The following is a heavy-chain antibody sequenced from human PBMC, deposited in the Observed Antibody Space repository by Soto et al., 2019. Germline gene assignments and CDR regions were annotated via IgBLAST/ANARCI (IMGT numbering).Heavy chain of an antibody. V-gene: IGHV5-51*01. CDR2: IYPGDSDT. D-gene: IGHD3-10*01. CDR1: GYSFAGYW. CDR3: ARLPGVRGVFDGFNV. Sequence: GEPLKVSWRGSGYSFAGYWSGWVRQMPGKGLDWMGVIYPGDSDTRYSPSFHGQVTISADKSISTAYLQWSSLKASDTAMYFCARLPGVRGVFDGFNVWGQGTMVTVSS. J-gene: IGHJ3*01.